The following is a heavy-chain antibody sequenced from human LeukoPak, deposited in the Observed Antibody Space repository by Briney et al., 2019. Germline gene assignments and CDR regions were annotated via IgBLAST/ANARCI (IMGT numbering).Heavy chain of an antibody. J-gene: IGHJ4*02. D-gene: IGHD5-18*01. CDR3: ARGGSDTAMAHDY. Sequence: GGSLRLSCAASGFTFNNYWIHWVRQVPGKGLVWVSRINRGGSRTDYADSVKGRFTISRDDAKNTLYLQLNSLRAEDTAVYFCARGGSDTAMAHDYWGQGTLVTVSS. V-gene: IGHV3-74*01. CDR2: INRGGSRT. CDR1: GFTFNNYW.